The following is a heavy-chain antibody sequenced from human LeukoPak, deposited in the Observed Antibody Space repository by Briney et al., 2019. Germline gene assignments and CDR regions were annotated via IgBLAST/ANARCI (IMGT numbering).Heavy chain of an antibody. CDR3: ARGYYYRT. J-gene: IGHJ4*02. CDR2: IYADGSS. Sequence: SETLSLTCTVSGGSVGSDNSYWNWIRQPAGKGLEWIGRIYADGSSTYNPPLKSRVTILVDTSKNQFSLRLSSMTAADTAVYYCARGYYYRTWGQGTLVTVSS. V-gene: IGHV4-61*02. CDR1: GGSVGSDNSY. D-gene: IGHD3-10*01.